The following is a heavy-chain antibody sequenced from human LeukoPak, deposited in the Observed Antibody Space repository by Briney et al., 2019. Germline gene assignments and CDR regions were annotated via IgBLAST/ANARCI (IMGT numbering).Heavy chain of an antibody. CDR3: ARDTVVVVAATAVSDY. CDR2: ISAYNGNT. J-gene: IGHJ4*02. CDR1: GYTFTSYG. Sequence: ASVKVSCKASGYTFTSYGISWVRRAPGQGLEWMGWISAYNGNTNYAQKLQGRVTMTTDTSTSTAYMELRSLRSDGTAVYYCARDTVVVVAATAVSDYWGQGTLVTVSS. D-gene: IGHD2-15*01. V-gene: IGHV1-18*01.